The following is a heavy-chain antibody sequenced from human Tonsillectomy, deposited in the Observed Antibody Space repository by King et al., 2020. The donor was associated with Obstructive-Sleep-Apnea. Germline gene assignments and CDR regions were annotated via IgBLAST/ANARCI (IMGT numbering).Heavy chain of an antibody. J-gene: IGHJ4*02. D-gene: IGHD5-18*01. CDR2: IYYSGST. CDR1: CGPISSYY. Sequence: VQLQESGPGLVKPSETLSLTCTGSCGPISSYYWSWIRQPPGKGLEWIGYIYYSGSTNYNPSLKGRVTISVDTSKNQFSLKLSSVTAADTAVYYCARDGDTAMDSYYFDYWGQGTLVTVSS. CDR3: ARDGDTAMDSYYFDY. V-gene: IGHV4-59*01.